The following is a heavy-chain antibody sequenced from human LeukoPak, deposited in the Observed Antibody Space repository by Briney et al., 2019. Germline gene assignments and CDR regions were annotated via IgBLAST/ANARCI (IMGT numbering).Heavy chain of an antibody. CDR2: ISVSGNT. CDR3: AKPPGLRRLDP. J-gene: IGHJ5*02. V-gene: IGHV3-23*01. Sequence: GGSLRLSCAGSGFTLSSYAMSWVRQGPGKGLEWVSAISVSGNTYHADSVKGRFTISRDNSKNTLVLQMKSLRAEDTAVYYCAKPPGLRRLDPWGQGTLVTVSS. D-gene: IGHD5-12*01. CDR1: GFTLSSYA.